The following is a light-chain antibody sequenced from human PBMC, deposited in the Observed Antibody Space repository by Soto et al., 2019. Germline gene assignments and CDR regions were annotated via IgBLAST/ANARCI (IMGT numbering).Light chain of an antibody. CDR2: DVS. J-gene: IGKJ4*01. CDR1: QGISSA. V-gene: IGKV1-13*02. Sequence: AIQLTQSPSSLSASVGDRVTITCRASQGISSALAWYQQKPGKSPNLLIYDVSSLESGVPSRFSGSGSGTDFTLTISSLQPEDFATYYCQQFNTYPALTFGGGTKVAIK. CDR3: QQFNTYPALT.